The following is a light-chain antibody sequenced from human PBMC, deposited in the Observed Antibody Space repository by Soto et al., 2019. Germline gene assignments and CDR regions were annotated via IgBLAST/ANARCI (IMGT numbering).Light chain of an antibody. V-gene: IGLV2-14*03. Sequence: QSALTQPASVSGSPGQSITISCTGTSSDVGYYNFVSWYQQHPGKAPKLMIYDVSNRPSGVSNRFSGSKSGNTASLTISGLQAEDEADYYCDSFTSTSTPFVFGTGTKLTVL. J-gene: IGLJ1*01. CDR2: DVS. CDR3: DSFTSTSTPFV. CDR1: SSDVGYYNF.